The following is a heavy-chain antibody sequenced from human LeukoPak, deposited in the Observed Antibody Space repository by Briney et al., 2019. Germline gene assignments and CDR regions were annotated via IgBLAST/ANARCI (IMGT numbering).Heavy chain of an antibody. V-gene: IGHV3-23*01. CDR2: ISGSGGST. CDR1: GFTFSNAW. CDR3: AKDSGEYYGSGSYYLDY. Sequence: GGSLRLSCAASGFTFSNAWMSWVRQAPGKGLEWVSAISGSGGSTYYADSVKGRFTISRDNSKNTLYLQMNSLRAEDTAVYYCAKDSGEYYGSGSYYLDYWGQGTLVTVSS. D-gene: IGHD3-10*01. J-gene: IGHJ4*02.